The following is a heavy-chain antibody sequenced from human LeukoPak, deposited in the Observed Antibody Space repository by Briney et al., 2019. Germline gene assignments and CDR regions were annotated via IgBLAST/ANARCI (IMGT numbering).Heavy chain of an antibody. J-gene: IGHJ4*02. Sequence: GGSLRLSCAASGFTFSSYGMHWVRQAPGKGLEWVAVISYDGSNKYYADSVKGRFTISRDNSKNTLYLQMNSLRAEDTAVYYCARDGDGYNSHYFDYWGQGTLVTVSS. CDR3: ARDGDGYNSHYFDY. CDR2: ISYDGSNK. V-gene: IGHV3-30*03. D-gene: IGHD5-24*01. CDR1: GFTFSSYG.